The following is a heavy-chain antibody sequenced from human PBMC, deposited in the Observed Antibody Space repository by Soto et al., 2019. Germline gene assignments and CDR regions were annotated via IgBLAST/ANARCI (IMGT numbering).Heavy chain of an antibody. Sequence: ASVKVSCKASGYTFLDYYMHWVRQAPGQGFAWMGRISPKSGGTNYSQKFQGRVPMTWDTSLNTAYMELSRLMSEDTAVYYCARPTGYISDCHYFDLWGQGTLVTVSS. CDR3: ARPTGYISDCHYFDL. CDR2: ISPKSGGT. V-gene: IGHV1-2*02. J-gene: IGHJ4*02. CDR1: GYTFLDYY. D-gene: IGHD6-19*01.